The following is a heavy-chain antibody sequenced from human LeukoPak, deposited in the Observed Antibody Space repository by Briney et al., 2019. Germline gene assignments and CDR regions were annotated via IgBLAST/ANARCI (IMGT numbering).Heavy chain of an antibody. D-gene: IGHD2-2*01. J-gene: IGHJ5*02. CDR2: IDPSDSYT. Sequence: GESLRISCKGSGYSFTSYWISWVRQMPGEGLEWMGRIDPSDSYTNYSPSFQGHVTISADKSISTAYLQWSSLKASDTAMYYCARHVSQGYCSSTSCYPGTWFDPWGQGTLVTVSS. V-gene: IGHV5-10-1*01. CDR1: GYSFTSYW. CDR3: ARHVSQGYCSSTSCYPGTWFDP.